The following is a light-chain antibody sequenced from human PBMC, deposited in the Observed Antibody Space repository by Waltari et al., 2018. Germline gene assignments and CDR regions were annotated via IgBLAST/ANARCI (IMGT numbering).Light chain of an antibody. CDR1: QGVSSW. Sequence: DIQMTQSPSTLSASVGDRVTITCRASQGVSSWLAWYRQEPGEAPKLLIYDASSLESGVPSRFSGSGSGTEFTLTISSLQSDDFATYYCQQYRGLWTFGQGTRVEVK. CDR2: DAS. V-gene: IGKV1-5*01. CDR3: QQYRGLWT. J-gene: IGKJ1*01.